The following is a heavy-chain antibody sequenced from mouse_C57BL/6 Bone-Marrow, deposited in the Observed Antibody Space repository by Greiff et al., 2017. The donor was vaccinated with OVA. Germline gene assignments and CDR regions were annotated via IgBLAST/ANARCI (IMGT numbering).Heavy chain of an antibody. J-gene: IGHJ2*01. CDR2: ISSGGDYI. CDR3: TREVIYYGNFDY. D-gene: IGHD2-1*01. CDR1: GFTFSSYA. Sequence: EVHLVESGEGLVKPGGSLKLSCAASGFTFSSYAMSWVRQTPEKRLEWVAYISSGGDYIYYADTVKGRFTISRDNARNTLYLQMSSLKSEDTAMYYCTREVIYYGNFDYWGQGTTLTVSS. V-gene: IGHV5-9-1*02.